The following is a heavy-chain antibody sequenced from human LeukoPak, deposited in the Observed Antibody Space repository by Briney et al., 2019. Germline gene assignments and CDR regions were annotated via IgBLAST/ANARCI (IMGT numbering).Heavy chain of an antibody. J-gene: IGHJ6*02. D-gene: IGHD3-16*02. CDR1: GFTFSSYG. CDR2: ISYDGSNK. V-gene: IGHV3-30*18. Sequence: GRSLRLSCAASGFTFSSYGMHWVRQAPGKGLEWVAVISYDGSNKYYADSVKGRFTISRDNSKNTLYLQMNSLRAEDTAVYHCAKDLGGVIVNYYYGMDVWGQGTTVTVSS. CDR3: AKDLGGVIVNYYYGMDV.